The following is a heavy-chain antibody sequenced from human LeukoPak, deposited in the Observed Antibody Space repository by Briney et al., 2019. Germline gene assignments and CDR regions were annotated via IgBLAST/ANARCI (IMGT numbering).Heavy chain of an antibody. D-gene: IGHD1-1*01. Sequence: PGGSLRLSCGASGFTFTSYAMSWIRQAPGKGLEWVSAISGGGENTYYGDSVKGRFTISRDNSKNTLYLQMNSLRAEDTATYYCAKPGAMTTGVGRYFDLWGRGNLVTVSS. J-gene: IGHJ2*01. CDR1: GFTFTSYA. V-gene: IGHV3-23*01. CDR2: ISGGGENT. CDR3: AKPGAMTTGVGRYFDL.